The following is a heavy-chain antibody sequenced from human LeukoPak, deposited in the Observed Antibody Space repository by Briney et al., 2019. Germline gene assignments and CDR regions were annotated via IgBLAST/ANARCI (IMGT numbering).Heavy chain of an antibody. Sequence: GGSLRLSCAASGFTFSSYSMNWVRQAPGKGLEWVSAISGSDGSTYYADSVKGRFTISRDNSKNSLYLQMNSLRAEDTAVYYCARPYDSSGYYQDFDYWGQGTLVTVSS. V-gene: IGHV3-23*01. J-gene: IGHJ4*02. CDR1: GFTFSSYS. CDR3: ARPYDSSGYYQDFDY. D-gene: IGHD3-22*01. CDR2: ISGSDGST.